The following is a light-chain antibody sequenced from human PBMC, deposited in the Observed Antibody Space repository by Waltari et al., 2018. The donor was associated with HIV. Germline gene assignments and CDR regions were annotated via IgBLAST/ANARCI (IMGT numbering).Light chain of an antibody. J-gene: IGLJ2*01. Sequence: QYALTQPASVSGSPGQSITISCTGTSSDVGGYNYVSWYQQYPGKAPKLMIYEVSNRPSGVSNRFSGSKSGNTASLTISGLQAEDEADYYSSSYTSSSTLVFGGGSKLTVL. CDR3: SSYTSSSTLV. CDR1: SSDVGGYNY. V-gene: IGLV2-14*01. CDR2: EVS.